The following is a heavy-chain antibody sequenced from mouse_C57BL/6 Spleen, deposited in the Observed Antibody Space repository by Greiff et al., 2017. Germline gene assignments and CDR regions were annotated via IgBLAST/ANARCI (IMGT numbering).Heavy chain of an antibody. D-gene: IGHD1-1*01. CDR3: ARAITTVVDYAMDY. CDR2: INPSCGYT. CDR1: GYTFTSYT. Sequence: QVQLQQSGAELARPGASVKMSCKASGYTFTSYTMHWVKQRPGQGLEWIGYINPSCGYTKYNQKFKDKATLTEDKSSSTAYMQLSSLTSEDAAVYYCARAITTVVDYAMDYWGQGTSVTVSS. V-gene: IGHV1-4*01. J-gene: IGHJ4*01.